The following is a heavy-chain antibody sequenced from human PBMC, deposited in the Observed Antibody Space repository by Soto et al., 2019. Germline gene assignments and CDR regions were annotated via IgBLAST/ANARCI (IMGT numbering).Heavy chain of an antibody. Sequence: GGSLRLSCAISGFSVSSNYLSWVRQAPGKGLEWVSVHYSGGSTYYADSVQGRFTISRDKSNNTLYLQMRRVRAEDTAVYFCARHRHPSGTVGANSPLDPWGQGTKVTVYS. V-gene: IGHV3-53*01. CDR1: GFSVSSNY. CDR3: ARHRHPSGTVGANSPLDP. J-gene: IGHJ5*02. CDR2: HYSGGST. D-gene: IGHD1-26*01.